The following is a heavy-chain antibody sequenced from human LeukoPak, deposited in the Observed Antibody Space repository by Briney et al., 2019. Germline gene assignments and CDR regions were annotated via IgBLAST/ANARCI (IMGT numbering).Heavy chain of an antibody. J-gene: IGHJ4*02. Sequence: APLKVSCKASRYTFTGYYLPSVRQTPGHRREWRGIITPSGGRTRFARKFQGRVTMTREPSTSTVYMEPSSLRCEDTAVYYCARDQRYYDSSGHLDYWGQGTLVTVSS. CDR2: ITPSGGRT. V-gene: IGHV1-46*01. D-gene: IGHD3-22*01. CDR3: ARDQRYYDSSGHLDY. CDR1: RYTFTGYY.